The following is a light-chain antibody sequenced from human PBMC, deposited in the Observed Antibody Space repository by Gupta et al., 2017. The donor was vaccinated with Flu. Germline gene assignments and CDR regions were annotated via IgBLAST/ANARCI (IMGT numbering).Light chain of an antibody. CDR3: QQYGNSPPT. J-gene: IGKJ4*01. CDR1: QTVNNNF. Sequence: DTLSLSPGERATLSCGASQTVNNNFLAWYKQKPGLAPRLLISGASKRAAGIPDRFTGSGSGTDFTLTINKVEPEDFAVYFCQQYGNSPPTFGGGTDVDVK. V-gene: IGKV3D-20*01. CDR2: GAS.